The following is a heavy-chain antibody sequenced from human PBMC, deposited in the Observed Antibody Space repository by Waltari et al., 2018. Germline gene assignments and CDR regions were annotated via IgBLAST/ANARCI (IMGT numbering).Heavy chain of an antibody. CDR3: AQWNAPNRCFDS. CDR1: GGSISGYS. Sequence: QVQLQESGPGLVEPSETVSLTCGVSGGSISGYSWNWIRQPPGKGLDWIGYALNIGGTKYNPSLKSRATISVDRSSNQVTLRLTSATTADTAGYYCAQWNAPNRCFDSWGQGTLVIVSS. D-gene: IGHD1-1*01. CDR2: ALNIGGT. V-gene: IGHV4-59*12. J-gene: IGHJ4*02.